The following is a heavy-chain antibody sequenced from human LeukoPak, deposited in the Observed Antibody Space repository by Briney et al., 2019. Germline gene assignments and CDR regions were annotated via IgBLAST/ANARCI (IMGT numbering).Heavy chain of an antibody. Sequence: ASVKVSCKASGYTFTSYGISWVRQAPGQGLEWMGWISAYNGNTNYAQKLQGRVTMTTDTSTSTAYMELRSLSSDDTAVYYCARDPLYCGGDCLNFDYWGQGTLVTVSS. J-gene: IGHJ4*02. V-gene: IGHV1-18*01. CDR1: GYTFTSYG. CDR3: ARDPLYCGGDCLNFDY. CDR2: ISAYNGNT. D-gene: IGHD2-21*02.